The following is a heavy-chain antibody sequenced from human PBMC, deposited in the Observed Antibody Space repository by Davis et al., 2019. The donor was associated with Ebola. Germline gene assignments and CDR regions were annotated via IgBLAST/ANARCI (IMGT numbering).Heavy chain of an antibody. D-gene: IGHD3-10*01. J-gene: IGHJ5*01. CDR3: ARSSYGSGSYDS. CDR1: GGSISSYY. Sequence: SETLSLTCTVSGGSISSYYWSWIRQPPGKGLEWIGYIHYSGDTKSNPSLKSRVTISVDTSKNQFSLKLNSVTAADTAVFYCARSSYGSGSYDSWGQGALVTVSS. V-gene: IGHV4-59*01. CDR2: IHYSGDT.